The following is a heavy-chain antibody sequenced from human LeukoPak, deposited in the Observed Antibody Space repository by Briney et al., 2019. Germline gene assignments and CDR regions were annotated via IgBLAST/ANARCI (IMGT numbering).Heavy chain of an antibody. CDR3: VRVDSYYFDY. CDR1: GGTFSSYA. V-gene: IGHV1-18*01. D-gene: IGHD6-6*01. J-gene: IGHJ4*02. Sequence: GASVKVSCKASGGTFSSYAISWVRQAPGQGLEWMGWISAYNGNTNYAQKLQGRVTMTTDTSTSTAYMELRSLRSDDTAVYYCVRVDSYYFDYWGQGTLVTVSS. CDR2: ISAYNGNT.